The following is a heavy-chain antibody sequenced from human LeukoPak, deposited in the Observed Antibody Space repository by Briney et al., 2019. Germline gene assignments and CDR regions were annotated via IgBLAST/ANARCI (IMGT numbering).Heavy chain of an antibody. CDR3: ARVRGGDAYNSLDY. CDR2: IYYGGST. D-gene: IGHD5-24*01. Sequence: SETLSLTCAVSGDSITTDYWSWIRQPPGKGLEWIGYIYYGGSTDYNPSLRRRVAISLDTSKNLFSLRLTSVTAADTAVYYCARVRGGDAYNSLDYWGQGTLVTVSS. V-gene: IGHV4-59*12. J-gene: IGHJ4*02. CDR1: GDSITTDY.